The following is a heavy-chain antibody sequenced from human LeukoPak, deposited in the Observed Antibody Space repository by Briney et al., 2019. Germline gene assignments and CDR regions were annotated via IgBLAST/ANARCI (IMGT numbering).Heavy chain of an antibody. V-gene: IGHV4-59*01. J-gene: IGHJ6*02. CDR2: IYYSGST. CDR3: AREALYYDSSGPYYYYGMDV. Sequence: SETLSLTCTVSGGSISRYYWSWIRQPPGKGLEWIGYIYYSGSTNYNPSLKSRVTISVDTSKNQFSLKLSSVTAADTAVYYCAREALYYDSSGPYYYYGMDVWGQGTTVTVSS. D-gene: IGHD3-22*01. CDR1: GGSISRYY.